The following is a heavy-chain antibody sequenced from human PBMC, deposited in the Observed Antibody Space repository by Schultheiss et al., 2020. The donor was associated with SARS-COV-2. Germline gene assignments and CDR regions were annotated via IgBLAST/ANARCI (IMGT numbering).Heavy chain of an antibody. Sequence: LRLSCAASGFTFINTNAWMNWVRQAPGKGLEWIGYIYYSGSTYYNPSLKSRVTISVDTSKNQFSLKLSSVTAADTAVYYCARLNWNAYYYYGMDVWGQGTTVTVSS. CDR1: GFTFINTNAW. D-gene: IGHD1-20*01. CDR2: IYYSGST. J-gene: IGHJ6*02. CDR3: ARLNWNAYYYYGMDV. V-gene: IGHV4-31*02.